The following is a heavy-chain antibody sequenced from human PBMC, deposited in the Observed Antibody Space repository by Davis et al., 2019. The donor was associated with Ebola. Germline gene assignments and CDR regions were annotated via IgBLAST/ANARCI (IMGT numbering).Heavy chain of an antibody. Sequence: PGGSLRLSCTVSGGSISSYYWSWIRQPAGKGLEWIGRIYTSGSTNYNPSLKSRVTMSVDTSKNQFSLKLSSVTAADTAVYYCAREAVGGNYYYYMDVWGKGTTVTVSS. CDR3: AREAVGGNYYYYMDV. V-gene: IGHV4-4*07. CDR1: GGSISSYY. D-gene: IGHD1-26*01. CDR2: IYTSGST. J-gene: IGHJ6*03.